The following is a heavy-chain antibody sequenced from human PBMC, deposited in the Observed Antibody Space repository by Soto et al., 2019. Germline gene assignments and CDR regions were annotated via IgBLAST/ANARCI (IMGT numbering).Heavy chain of an antibody. CDR2: INAGNGNT. CDR3: ARPHFSSSYYFDY. V-gene: IGHV1-3*01. D-gene: IGHD6-13*01. J-gene: IGHJ4*02. CDR1: GYTFTSYA. Sequence: QVQLVQSGAEVKKPGASVKVSCKASGYTFTSYAMHWVRQATGQRLEWMGWINAGNGNTKYSQKFQGRVTITRDTSASTAYMELSSLRSEDTAVYYCARPHFSSSYYFDYWGQGTLVTVSS.